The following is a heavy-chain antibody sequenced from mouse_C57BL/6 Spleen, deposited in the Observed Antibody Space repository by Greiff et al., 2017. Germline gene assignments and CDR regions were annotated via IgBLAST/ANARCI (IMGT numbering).Heavy chain of an antibody. J-gene: IGHJ2*01. V-gene: IGHV1-81*01. D-gene: IGHD2-4*01. CDR3: ENPIYYDYARRGEGYFGY. Sequence: QVQLQQSGAELARPGASVKLSCKASGYTFTSYGISWVKQRTGQGLEWIGEIYPRSGNTYYNEKFKGKATLTADKSSSPAYMELRSLTSEDSAVYLCENPIYYDYARRGEGYFGYWGQGTTLTVSS. CDR1: GYTFTSYG. CDR2: IYPRSGNT.